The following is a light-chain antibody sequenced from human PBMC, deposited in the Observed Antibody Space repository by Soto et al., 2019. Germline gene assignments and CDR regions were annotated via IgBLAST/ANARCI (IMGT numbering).Light chain of an antibody. CDR3: SSYTSSSTLDV. CDR2: EVS. V-gene: IGLV2-14*01. Sequence: QSVLTQPPSASGSPGQSVTISCTGSSSDFGDYHYVSWYQQHPGKAPKLMIYEVSNRPSGVSNRFSGSKSGNTASLTISGLQAEDEADYYCSSYTSSSTLDVFGTGTKLTVL. CDR1: SSDFGDYHY. J-gene: IGLJ1*01.